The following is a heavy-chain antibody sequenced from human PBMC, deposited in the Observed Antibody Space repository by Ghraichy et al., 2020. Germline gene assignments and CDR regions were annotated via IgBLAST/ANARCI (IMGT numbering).Heavy chain of an antibody. V-gene: IGHV3-7*03. J-gene: IGHJ4*02. CDR2: IKQDGSEK. D-gene: IGHD1-1*01. CDR3: ARLRDNSYIFDQ. Sequence: GGSLRLSCAASGFTFSNYWMSWVRQAPGKGLEWVANIKQDGSEKFYVDSVKGRFTISRDNAKSSLYLQMNSLRAEDTAVYYCARLRDNSYIFDQWGQGTLVTVSS. CDR1: GFTFSNYW.